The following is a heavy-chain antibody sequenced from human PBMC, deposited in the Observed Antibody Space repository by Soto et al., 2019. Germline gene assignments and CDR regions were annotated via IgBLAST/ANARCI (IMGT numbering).Heavy chain of an antibody. CDR1: GGSISSYY. J-gene: IGHJ4*02. CDR3: ARGRYSSLPGF. D-gene: IGHD6-19*01. V-gene: IGHV4-59*01. Sequence: PSETLSLTCTVSGGSISSYYWSWIRQSPGKGPEWIGYIYYSGSTNYNPSLKSRVTISVDTSKNQFPLKLSSVTAADTAVYYCARGRYSSLPGFWGRGTLVTVSS. CDR2: IYYSGST.